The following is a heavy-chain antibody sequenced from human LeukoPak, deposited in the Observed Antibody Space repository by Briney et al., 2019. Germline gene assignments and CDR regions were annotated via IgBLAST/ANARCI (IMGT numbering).Heavy chain of an antibody. CDR1: GFTFSNYA. CDR3: AKGGIAVAGTSYYYYMDV. J-gene: IGHJ6*03. D-gene: IGHD6-19*01. V-gene: IGHV3-48*01. Sequence: PGRSLTLSCAASGFTFSNYAMHWVRQAPGKGLEWVSYISSFSGTINYADSVKGRFTISRDNAKNSLYLQMNSLRAEETAVYYCAKGGIAVAGTSYYYYMDVWGKGATVTISS. CDR2: ISSFSGTI.